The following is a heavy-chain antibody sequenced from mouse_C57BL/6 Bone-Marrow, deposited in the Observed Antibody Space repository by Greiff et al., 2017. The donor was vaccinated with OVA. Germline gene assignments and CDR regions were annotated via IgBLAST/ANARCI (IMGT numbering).Heavy chain of an antibody. CDR1: GFTFSSYG. V-gene: IGHV5-6*01. Sequence: EVKLMESGGDLVKPGGSLKLSCAASGFTFSSYGMSWVRQPPDKRLEWVATFSSGGSYTYYPDSFKGPFTISRDTAKNTLYLQMSSLKSEDTAMYYCARHGYYGSSCWYIAVWGTGTPGTVSS. CDR2: FSSGGSYT. J-gene: IGHJ1*03. CDR3: ARHGYYGSSCWYIAV. D-gene: IGHD1-1*01.